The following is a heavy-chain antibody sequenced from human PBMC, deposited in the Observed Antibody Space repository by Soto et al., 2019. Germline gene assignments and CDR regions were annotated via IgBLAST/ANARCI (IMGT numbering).Heavy chain of an antibody. CDR3: ARDLGTPNFDY. V-gene: IGHV3-7*01. J-gene: IGHJ4*02. D-gene: IGHD1-1*01. CDR1: GFTFSSCW. Sequence: GGSLRLSCAASGFTFSSCWMSWVRQAPGKGLEWVANIKQDGSEKYYVDSVKGRFTISRDNAKNSLYLQMNSLRAEDTAVYYCARDLGTPNFDYWGQGTLVTVSS. CDR2: IKQDGSEK.